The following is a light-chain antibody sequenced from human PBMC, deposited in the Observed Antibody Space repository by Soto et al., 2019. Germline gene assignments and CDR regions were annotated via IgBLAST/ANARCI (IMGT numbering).Light chain of an antibody. J-gene: IGKJ1*01. CDR3: QHYTLYSAP. CDR2: SAS. Sequence: DIQMTQSPYSLSASLGDSVTITCRASQNIRTYLNWYQQKPGRAPKLLIHSASALPSGVPPRFAGSGSGSEFTLTINRLQPDDFATYFCQHYTLYSAPFGQGTRV. CDR1: QNIRTY. V-gene: IGKV1-39*01.